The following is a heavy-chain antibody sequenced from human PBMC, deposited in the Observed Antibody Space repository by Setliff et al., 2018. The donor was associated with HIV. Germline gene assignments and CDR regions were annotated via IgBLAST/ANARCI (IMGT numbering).Heavy chain of an antibody. D-gene: IGHD3-9*01. CDR2: INPSGGST. Sequence: ASVKVSCKASGYTFTSYYIHWVRQAPGQGLEWMGEINPSGGSTSYSEKFRGRATMTRDTSRSTVYMELSSLRFDDTAVYYCARVPILRYASPVDMWGLGTLVTVSS. CDR3: ARVPILRYASPVDM. V-gene: IGHV1-46*01. J-gene: IGHJ4*02. CDR1: GYTFTSYY.